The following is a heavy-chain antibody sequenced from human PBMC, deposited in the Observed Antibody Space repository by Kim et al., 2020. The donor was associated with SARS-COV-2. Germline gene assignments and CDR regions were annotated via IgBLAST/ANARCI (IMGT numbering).Heavy chain of an antibody. D-gene: IGHD2-2*01. CDR2: ISFDGSNK. CDR3: ARDSIVVVPAAIRY. Sequence: GGSLRLSCAASGFTFSSYAMHWVRQAPGKGLEWVAVISFDGSNKYYADSVKGRFTISRDNSKNTLYLQMNSLRAEDTAVYYCARDSIVVVPAAIRYWGQGTLVTVSS. CDR1: GFTFSSYA. J-gene: IGHJ4*02. V-gene: IGHV3-30*04.